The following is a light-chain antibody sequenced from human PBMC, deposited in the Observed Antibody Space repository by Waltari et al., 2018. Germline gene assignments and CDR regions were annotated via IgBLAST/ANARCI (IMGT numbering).Light chain of an antibody. CDR2: KDT. CDR1: ALHKHF. CDR3: QSADSSGTWV. V-gene: IGLV3-25*03. J-gene: IGLJ3*02. Sequence: SYELTQPPSVQPSPGQTAPITFSGDALHKHFAHWYLQKLGQAPVVGIEKDTERPSGIPERFSGSSAGTTVTLTINRVQAEDEADYYCQSADSSGTWVFGGGTKLTVL.